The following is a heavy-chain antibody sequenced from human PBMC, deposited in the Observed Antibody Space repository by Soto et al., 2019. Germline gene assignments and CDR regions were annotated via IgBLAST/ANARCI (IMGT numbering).Heavy chain of an antibody. CDR2: IKSKTDGGTT. D-gene: IGHD3-16*01. J-gene: IGHJ4*02. CDR3: TTGKDAIMITFGGVSVQPY. CDR1: GFTFSNAW. Sequence: EVQLVESGGGLVKPGGSLRLSCAASGFTFSNAWMNWVRQAPGKGLEWVGRIKSKTDGGTTDYAAPVKGRFTISRDDSKNTLYLQMNSLKTEDTAVYYCTTGKDAIMITFGGVSVQPYWGQGTLVTVSS. V-gene: IGHV3-15*07.